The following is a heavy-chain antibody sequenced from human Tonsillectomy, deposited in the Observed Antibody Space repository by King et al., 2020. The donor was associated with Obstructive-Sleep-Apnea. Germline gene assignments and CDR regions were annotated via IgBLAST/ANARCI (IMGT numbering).Heavy chain of an antibody. D-gene: IGHD6-19*01. J-gene: IGHJ6*02. CDR2: ISSSSSYI. CDR3: ARVHYSSGWGGYYYGMDV. CDR1: GFIFSSYS. Sequence: VQLVESGGGLVKPGGSLRLSCTASGFIFSSYSMNWVRQAPGKGLEWVSSISSSSSYIYYADSVKGRFTFSRDNAKNSLYLQMNSLRAEDTAVYYCARVHYSSGWGGYYYGMDVWGQGTTVTVSS. V-gene: IGHV3-21*01.